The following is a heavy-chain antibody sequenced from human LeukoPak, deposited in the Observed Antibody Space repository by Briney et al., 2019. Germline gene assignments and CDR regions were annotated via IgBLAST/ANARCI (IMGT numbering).Heavy chain of an antibody. Sequence: GGSLRLSCAASGLTFSSYAMNWVRQAPGKGLEWVSAISGSGTNTYYADSVKGRFTISRDNSKNTLYLQMNSLRAEDTAVYYCARGGHIVVVTAIRAEYFQHWGQGTLVTVSS. J-gene: IGHJ1*01. CDR2: ISGSGTNT. D-gene: IGHD2-21*02. CDR1: GLTFSSYA. V-gene: IGHV3-23*01. CDR3: ARGGHIVVVTAIRAEYFQH.